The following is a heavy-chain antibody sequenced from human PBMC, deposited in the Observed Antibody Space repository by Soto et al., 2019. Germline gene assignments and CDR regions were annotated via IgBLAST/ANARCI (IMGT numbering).Heavy chain of an antibody. D-gene: IGHD2-15*01. CDR3: AREGRYCSGGSCSSDY. CDR2: IIPIFGTA. CDR1: GGTLSSYA. J-gene: IGHJ4*02. Sequence: QVQLVQSGAEVKKPGSSVKVSCKASGGTLSSYAISWVRQAPGQGLEWMGGIIPIFGTANYAQKFQGRVTITADESTSTAYMEPRSLSSEDTAVYYCAREGRYCSGGSCSSDYWGQGTLVSVST. V-gene: IGHV1-69*12.